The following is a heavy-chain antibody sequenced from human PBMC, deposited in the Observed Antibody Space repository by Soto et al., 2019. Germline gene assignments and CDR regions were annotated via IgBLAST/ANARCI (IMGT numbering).Heavy chain of an antibody. Sequence: QVQLQESGPGLVKPSGTLSLTCAVSGGSISSSNWWSWVHQPPGKGLEWIGEIYHSGSTNYNPSLKIRVTISVDKSKNQFFLKLSSVTAADTAVYYCARRGAEQRAGFDYWGQGTLVTVSS. D-gene: IGHD1-26*01. V-gene: IGHV4-4*02. CDR1: GGSISSSNW. J-gene: IGHJ4*02. CDR3: ARRGAEQRAGFDY. CDR2: IYHSGST.